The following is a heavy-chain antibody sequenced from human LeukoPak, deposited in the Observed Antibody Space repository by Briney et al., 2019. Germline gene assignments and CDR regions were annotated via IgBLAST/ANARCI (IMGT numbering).Heavy chain of an antibody. Sequence: SVKVSCKASGGTFSSYAISWVRQAPGQGLEWMGGIISIFGTANYAQKFQGRVTITADESTSTAYMELSSLRSEDTAVYYCARSQYYYGSGSYFPFDYWGQGTLVTVSS. CDR1: GGTFSSYA. D-gene: IGHD3-10*01. CDR3: ARSQYYYGSGSYFPFDY. J-gene: IGHJ4*02. CDR2: IISIFGTA. V-gene: IGHV1-69*13.